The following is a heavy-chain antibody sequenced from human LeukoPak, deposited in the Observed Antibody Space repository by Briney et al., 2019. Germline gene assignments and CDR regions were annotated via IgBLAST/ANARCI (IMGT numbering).Heavy chain of an antibody. J-gene: IGHJ4*02. CDR3: ARPYYYDSSGYYYDY. V-gene: IGHV3-21*01. CDR2: ISSSSNYI. D-gene: IGHD3-22*01. Sequence: GGSLRLSCAASGFTFSSYNMNWVCQAPGKGLEWVSSISSSSNYIYYADSVKGRFTISRDNAKNSLYLQMNSLRAEDTAVYYCARPYYYDSSGYYYDYWGQGTLVTVSS. CDR1: GFTFSSYN.